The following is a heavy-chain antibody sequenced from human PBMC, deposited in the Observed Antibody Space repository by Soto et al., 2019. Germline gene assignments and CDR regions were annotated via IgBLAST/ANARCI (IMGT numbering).Heavy chain of an antibody. CDR2: INAGNGNT. J-gene: IGHJ4*02. V-gene: IGHV1-3*01. CDR3: EGITGVTTHD. CDR1: GYTFTSYA. D-gene: IGHD4-17*01. Sequence: QVQLVQSGAEVKKPGASVKVSCKASGYTFTSYAMHWVRQAPGQRLEWMGWINAGNGNTKYSQKFQGRVTITRDTSASTAYMELSSLRSEDKAADDCEGITGVTTHDWGQGTLVTVSS.